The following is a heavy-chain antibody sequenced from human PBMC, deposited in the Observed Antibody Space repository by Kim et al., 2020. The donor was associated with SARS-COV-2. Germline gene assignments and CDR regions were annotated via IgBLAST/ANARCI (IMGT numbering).Heavy chain of an antibody. CDR1: GFTFSSYS. Sequence: GGSLRLSCAASGFTFSSYSMNWVRQAPGKGLEWISYITSSSSNIFYADSVKGRFTISRDNAKNSLYLQMNSLRDEDTAVYYCTKEMGFWSGYSGWGQGTLVTVSS. CDR3: TKEMGFWSGYSG. V-gene: IGHV3-48*02. D-gene: IGHD3-3*01. J-gene: IGHJ4*02. CDR2: ITSSSSNI.